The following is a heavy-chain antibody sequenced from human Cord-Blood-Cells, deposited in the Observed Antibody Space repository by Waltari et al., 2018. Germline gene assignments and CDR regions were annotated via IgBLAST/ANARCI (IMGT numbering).Heavy chain of an antibody. D-gene: IGHD1-1*01. Sequence: EVQLVESGGGLVQPGGSLRLSCAASGFTFSSYWMSWVRQAPGKVLEGVANKKQDGSGKYYVDSVKGRFTISRDNAKNSLYLQMNSLRAEDTAVYYCARDISGEDWGQGTLVTVSS. CDR3: ARDISGED. CDR2: KKQDGSGK. CDR1: GFTFSSYW. V-gene: IGHV3-7*01. J-gene: IGHJ4*02.